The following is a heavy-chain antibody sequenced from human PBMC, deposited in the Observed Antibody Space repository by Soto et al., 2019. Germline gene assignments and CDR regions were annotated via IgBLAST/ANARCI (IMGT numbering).Heavy chain of an antibody. Sequence: SETLSITCPVSCGSISDSYWTCIRQPPGQGLEWIGFISYSGSTNYNPSLKSRVTMSVDTSKNHFSLNLRSVTAADTAMYYCARGVDRQWGVYWGQGTLVNVSS. J-gene: IGHJ4*02. CDR1: CGSISDSY. CDR3: ARGVDRQWGVY. V-gene: IGHV4-59*01. CDR2: ISYSGST. D-gene: IGHD6-19*01.